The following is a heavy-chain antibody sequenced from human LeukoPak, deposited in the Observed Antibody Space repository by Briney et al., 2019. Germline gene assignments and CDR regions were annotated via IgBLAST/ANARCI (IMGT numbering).Heavy chain of an antibody. CDR2: IYYSGST. Sequence: SETLSLTCTVSGGSISSYYWSWIRQPPGKGLEWIGYIYYSGSTNYNPSLKSRVTISVDTSKNQFSLKLSSVTAADTAVYYCARQSSGWHRGPFDYWGQGTLVTVSS. V-gene: IGHV4-59*01. CDR1: GGSISSYY. CDR3: ARQSSGWHRGPFDY. J-gene: IGHJ4*02. D-gene: IGHD6-19*01.